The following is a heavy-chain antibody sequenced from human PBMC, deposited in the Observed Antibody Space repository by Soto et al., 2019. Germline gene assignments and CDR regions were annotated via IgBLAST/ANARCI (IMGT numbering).Heavy chain of an antibody. D-gene: IGHD5-18*01. CDR3: ARSRSRGVSDGGYKEGDY. V-gene: IGHV3-21*01. J-gene: IGHJ4*02. CDR1: GFTFSSYS. CDR2: ISSSSSYI. Sequence: EVQLVESGGGLVKPGGSLRLSCAASGFTFSSYSMNWVRQAPGKGLEWVSSISSSSSYIYYADSVKGRFTISRDNAKNSLYLQMNSLRAEDTAVYYCARSRSRGVSDGGYKEGDYWGQGTLVTVSS.